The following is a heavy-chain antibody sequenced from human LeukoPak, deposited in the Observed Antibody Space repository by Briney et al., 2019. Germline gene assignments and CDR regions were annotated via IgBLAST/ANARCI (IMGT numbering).Heavy chain of an antibody. V-gene: IGHV4-34*01. CDR2: INHSGST. J-gene: IGHJ6*02. D-gene: IGHD2-2*01. CDR3: ASRVVPAARQGYYYYGMDV. Sequence: SETLSLTCTVSGGSFSGYYWSWIRQPPAKGLEWIGEINHSGSTNYNPSLKSRVPISVDTSKNQFSVTLSSVTAAETAMYYCASRVVPAARQGYYYYGMDVWGQGTTVTVSS. CDR1: GGSFSGYY.